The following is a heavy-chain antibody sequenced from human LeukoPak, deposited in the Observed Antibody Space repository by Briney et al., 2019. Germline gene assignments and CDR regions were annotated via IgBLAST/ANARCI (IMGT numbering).Heavy chain of an antibody. CDR3: AELGITMIGGV. CDR2: ITGSGDTT. J-gene: IGHJ6*04. D-gene: IGHD3-10*02. V-gene: IGHV3-23*01. Sequence: PGQSLRLSCAASGFTFSSYAMSWVRQAPGKGLEWVSGITGSGDTTHHVDSVKGRFTISRDNAKNSLYLQMNSLRAEDTAVYYCAELGITMIGGVWGKGTTVTISS. CDR1: GFTFSSYA.